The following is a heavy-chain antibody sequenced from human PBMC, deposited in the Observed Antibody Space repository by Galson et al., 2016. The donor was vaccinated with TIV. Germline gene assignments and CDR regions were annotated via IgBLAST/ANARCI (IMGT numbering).Heavy chain of an antibody. V-gene: IGHV3-7*03. CDR2: IKQDGSEI. J-gene: IGHJ4*02. CDR1: GFSISDYW. Sequence: SLRLSCAASGFSISDYWMNWVRQAPGKGLEWVANIKQDGSEIYYVDAVKGRFTISRDNDKNSVVLQMNSRRAEDTAVYYCVRAIATLGSFWGQGTLVTVSS. D-gene: IGHD6-13*01. CDR3: VRAIATLGSF.